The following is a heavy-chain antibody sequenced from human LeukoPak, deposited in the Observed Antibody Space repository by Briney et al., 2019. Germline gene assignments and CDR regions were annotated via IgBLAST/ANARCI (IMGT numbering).Heavy chain of an antibody. CDR1: GFTFSSYA. V-gene: IGHV3-23*01. CDR3: AKRNHDYYYGMDV. J-gene: IGHJ6*04. Sequence: GGSLRLSCAASGFTFSSYAMNWVRQAPGKGLEWVSAISTNVGATYYADSVKGRFAISRDNSKNTLYLQMNSLRGEDTAVYFCAKRNHDYYYGMDVWGKGTTVTVSS. CDR2: ISTNVGAT.